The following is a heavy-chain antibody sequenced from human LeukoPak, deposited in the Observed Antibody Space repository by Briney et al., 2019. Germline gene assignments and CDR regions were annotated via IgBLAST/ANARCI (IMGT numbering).Heavy chain of an antibody. Sequence: GGSLRLYCAASGFTFSNYAMSWVRQAPGKGLEWVSAISGSGGSTYYADSVKGRFTISRDNSKNTLYLQMNSLRAEDTAVYYCAKGNWNRHYYFDYWGQGTLVTVSS. CDR2: ISGSGGST. CDR1: GFTFSNYA. J-gene: IGHJ4*02. CDR3: AKGNWNRHYYFDY. D-gene: IGHD1/OR15-1a*01. V-gene: IGHV3-23*01.